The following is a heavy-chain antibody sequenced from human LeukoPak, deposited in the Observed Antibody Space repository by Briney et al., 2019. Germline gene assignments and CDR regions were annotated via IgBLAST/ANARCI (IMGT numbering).Heavy chain of an antibody. CDR2: INSDGSST. D-gene: IGHD3-22*01. Sequence: GGSLRLSCAASGFTFSGSAMHWVRQAPGKGLVWVSRINSDGSSTCYADSVKGRFTISRDNAKNTLYLQMNSLRAEDTAVYYCARGSNTMIVVVINYFDYWGQGTLVTVSS. J-gene: IGHJ4*02. CDR1: GFTFSGSA. V-gene: IGHV3-74*01. CDR3: ARGSNTMIVVVINYFDY.